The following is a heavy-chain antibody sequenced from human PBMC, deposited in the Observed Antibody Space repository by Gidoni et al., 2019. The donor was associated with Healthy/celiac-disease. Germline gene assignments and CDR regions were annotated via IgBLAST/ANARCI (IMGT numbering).Heavy chain of an antibody. CDR3: ASPVEGQQLVPTYYYGMDV. CDR1: GGTFSSYA. J-gene: IGHJ6*02. Sequence: QVQLVQSGAEVKKPGSSVKVSCKASGGTFSSYAISWVRQAPGQGLEWMGGIIPIFGTANYAQKFQGRVTITADESTSTAYMELSSLRSEDTAVYYCASPVEGQQLVPTYYYGMDVWGQGTTVTVSS. V-gene: IGHV1-69*01. CDR2: IIPIFGTA. D-gene: IGHD6-13*01.